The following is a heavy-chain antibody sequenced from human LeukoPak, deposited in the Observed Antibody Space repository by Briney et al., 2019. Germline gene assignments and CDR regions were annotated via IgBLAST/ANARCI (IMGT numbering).Heavy chain of an antibody. CDR3: ARVRGYSYGIFDY. CDR1: GGSLSGYY. Sequence: PSETLSLTCAVYGGSLSGYYWSWIRQPPGKGLEWIGEINHSGSTNYNPSLKSRVTISVDTSKNQFSLKLSSVTAADTAVYYCARVRGYSYGIFDYWGQGTLVTVSS. CDR2: INHSGST. D-gene: IGHD5-18*01. V-gene: IGHV4-34*01. J-gene: IGHJ4*02.